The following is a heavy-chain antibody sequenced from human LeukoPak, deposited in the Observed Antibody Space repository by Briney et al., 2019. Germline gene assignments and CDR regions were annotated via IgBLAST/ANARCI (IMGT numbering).Heavy chain of an antibody. CDR3: TTTYYYDSSGYTLDY. J-gene: IGHJ4*02. CDR2: IRTKANSYAT. CDR1: GFTFSDAW. V-gene: IGHV3-73*01. Sequence: PGGSLRLSCAASGFTFSDAWMIWVRQASGKGLEWVGRIRTKANSYATTYAASVKGRFTISRDDSKSTAYLQMNSLKTEDTAVYYCTTTYYYDSSGYTLDYWGPGTLVTVSS. D-gene: IGHD3-22*01.